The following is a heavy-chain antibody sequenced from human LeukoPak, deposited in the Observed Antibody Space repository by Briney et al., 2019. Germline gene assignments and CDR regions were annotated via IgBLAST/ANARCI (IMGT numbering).Heavy chain of an antibody. CDR1: GDSSISKNA. V-gene: IGHV6-1*01. CDR2: TYYSSKWYS. CDR3: ARGWARDGFNI. J-gene: IGHJ3*02. Sequence: SQTLSLTCVISGDSSISKNAWNWVRQRPSGGLECLGRTYYSSKWYSEYAESVKSRITINVCTSKTQFSLQLNSVTPEDTAVYYCARGWARDGFNIWSQGTKVTV. D-gene: IGHD6-13*01.